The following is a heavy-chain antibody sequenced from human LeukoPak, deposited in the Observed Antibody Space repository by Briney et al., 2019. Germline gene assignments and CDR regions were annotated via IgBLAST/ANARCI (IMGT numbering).Heavy chain of an antibody. CDR1: GGSFSGYY. D-gene: IGHD3-22*01. CDR3: ARISIRYYDSSGYYYSDAFDI. V-gene: IGHV4-34*01. J-gene: IGHJ3*02. Sequence: SETLSLTCAVYGGSFSGYYWSWIRQPPGKGLEWIGEINHSGSTNYNPSLKSRVTISVDTSKNQFSLKLSSVTAADTAVYYCARISIRYYDSSGYYYSDAFDIWGQGTMVTVSS. CDR2: INHSGST.